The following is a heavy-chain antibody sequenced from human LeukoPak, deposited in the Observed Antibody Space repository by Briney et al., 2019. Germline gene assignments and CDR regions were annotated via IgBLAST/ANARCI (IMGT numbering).Heavy chain of an antibody. CDR2: IHYSGST. J-gene: IGHJ4*02. CDR3: ARHWHSSGPYNFEY. D-gene: IGHD6-19*01. V-gene: IGHV4-59*08. Sequence: PSETLSLTCTVSGGSINSYYWSWIRQPPGKGLEWIGYIHYSGSTNYNPSLKSRVTISVDRSKNQFSLKLSSVTAADTAIYYCARHWHSSGPYNFEYWGQGTLVTVSS. CDR1: GGSINSYY.